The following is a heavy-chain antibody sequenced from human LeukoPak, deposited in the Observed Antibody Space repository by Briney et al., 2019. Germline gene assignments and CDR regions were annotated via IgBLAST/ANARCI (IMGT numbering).Heavy chain of an antibody. J-gene: IGHJ6*02. Sequence: SETLSLTCTVSGGSISSYYWSWIRQPARKGLEWIGRIYTSGSTNYNPSLKSRVTMSVDTSKTQFSLKLSSVTAADTAVYYCARDTPPLTYYYDSSGHNDGMDVWGQGTTVTVSS. D-gene: IGHD3-22*01. V-gene: IGHV4-4*07. CDR3: ARDTPPLTYYYDSSGHNDGMDV. CDR2: IYTSGST. CDR1: GGSISSYY.